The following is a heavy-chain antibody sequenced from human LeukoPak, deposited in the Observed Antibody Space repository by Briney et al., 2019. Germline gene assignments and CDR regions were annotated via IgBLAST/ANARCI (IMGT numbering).Heavy chain of an antibody. CDR1: GFTFSSYA. Sequence: GGSLRLSCAASGFTFSSYAMSWVRQAPGKGLEWVSAISGSGGSTYYADSVKGRFTISRDNAKNSLYLQMNSLRAEDTAVYYCARENYYGSGSYHMPNWFDPWGQGTLVTVSS. CDR2: ISGSGGST. V-gene: IGHV3-23*01. D-gene: IGHD3-10*01. CDR3: ARENYYGSGSYHMPNWFDP. J-gene: IGHJ5*02.